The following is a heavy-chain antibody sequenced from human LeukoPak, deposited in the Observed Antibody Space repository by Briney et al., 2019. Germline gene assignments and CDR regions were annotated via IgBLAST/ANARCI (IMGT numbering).Heavy chain of an antibody. D-gene: IGHD1-7*01. J-gene: IGHJ6*02. Sequence: ASVKVSCKASGYTFTSYDINWVRQATGQGLEWMGWISAYNGNTNYAQKLQGRVTMTADTSTSTAYMELRSLRSDDTAVYYCARGPLTGTRRDYYGMDVWGQGTTVTVSS. CDR1: GYTFTSYD. V-gene: IGHV1-18*01. CDR3: ARGPLTGTRRDYYGMDV. CDR2: ISAYNGNT.